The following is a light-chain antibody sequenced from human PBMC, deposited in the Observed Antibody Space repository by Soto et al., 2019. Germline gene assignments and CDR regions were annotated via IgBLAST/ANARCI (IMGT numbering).Light chain of an antibody. V-gene: IGKV1D-13*01. J-gene: IGKJ5*01. CDR3: QQFNNYSPIT. CDR1: QGIISA. Sequence: AIQLTQSPSSLSLSVGDRVTITCRASQGIISALAGYQQKPGKAPKLLIYDASSWESGVTSGLCGSGAGTDVSLPISSMQPEDFATYYCQQFNNYSPITFGQGTRLEIK. CDR2: DAS.